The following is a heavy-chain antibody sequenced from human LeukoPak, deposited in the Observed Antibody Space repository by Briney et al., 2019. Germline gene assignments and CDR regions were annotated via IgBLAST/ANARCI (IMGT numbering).Heavy chain of an antibody. CDR2: IKQDGSEK. J-gene: IGHJ6*02. CDR1: GFTFSSYS. Sequence: GSLRLSCAASGFTFSSYSMNWVRQAPGKGLEWVANIKQDGSEKYYVDSVKGRFTISRDNAKNSLYLQMNSLRAEDTAVYYCAGYDPSTYYYYGMDVWGQGTTVTVSS. D-gene: IGHD2-2*01. V-gene: IGHV3-7*01. CDR3: AGYDPSTYYYYGMDV.